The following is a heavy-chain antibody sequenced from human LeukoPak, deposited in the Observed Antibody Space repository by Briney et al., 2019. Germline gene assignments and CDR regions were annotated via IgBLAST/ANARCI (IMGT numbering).Heavy chain of an antibody. CDR2: IYSSGSP. Sequence: PSETLSLTCTVSGGSISGYYWSWIRQPPGKGLEWIGYIYSSGSPNYTPSLKSRVTISVDTSKNQFSLMLKSVTAADTAVYYCARRVAVVGSNWFDPWGQGTLVTVSS. V-gene: IGHV4-59*01. J-gene: IGHJ5*02. CDR1: GGSISGYY. CDR3: ARRVAVVGSNWFDP. D-gene: IGHD6-13*01.